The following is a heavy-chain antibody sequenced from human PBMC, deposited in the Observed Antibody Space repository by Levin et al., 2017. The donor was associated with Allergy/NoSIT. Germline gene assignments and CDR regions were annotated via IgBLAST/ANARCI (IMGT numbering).Heavy chain of an antibody. Sequence: GESLKISCAASGFTFSSYWMSWVRQAPGKGLEWVANIKQDGSEKYYVDSVKGRFTISRDNAKNSLYLQMNSLRAEDTAVYYCARDERQWLYVYGMDVWGQGTTVTVSS. CDR1: GFTFSSYW. D-gene: IGHD6-19*01. V-gene: IGHV3-7*01. J-gene: IGHJ6*02. CDR2: IKQDGSEK. CDR3: ARDERQWLYVYGMDV.